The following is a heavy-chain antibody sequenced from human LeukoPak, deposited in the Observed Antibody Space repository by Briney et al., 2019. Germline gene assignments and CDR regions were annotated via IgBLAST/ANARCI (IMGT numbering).Heavy chain of an antibody. CDR2: IIPIFGTA. CDR3: ANYYDSSGSFDY. CDR1: GGTFSSYA. Sequence: ASVKVSCKASGGTFSSYAISWVRQAPGQGLGWMGGIIPIFGTANYAQKFQGRVTITTDESTSTAYMELSSLRSEDTAVYYCANYYDSSGSFDYWGQGTLVTVSS. V-gene: IGHV1-69*05. D-gene: IGHD3-22*01. J-gene: IGHJ4*02.